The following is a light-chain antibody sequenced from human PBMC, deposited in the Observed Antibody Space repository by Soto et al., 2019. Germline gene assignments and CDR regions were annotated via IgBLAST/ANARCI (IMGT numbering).Light chain of an antibody. J-gene: IGKJ1*01. CDR3: QHYYNDTWT. V-gene: IGKV1-5*01. Sequence: IQMTQSPSSLSASLGDRVSVAXRASQSISHWFAWYQQDPGXAPRXXXADXSSLQRGGPSRLSGNGSGTEFTLTISSLQPDDFSYYYCQHYYNDTWTFGQGTKVEIK. CDR2: DXS. CDR1: QSISHW.